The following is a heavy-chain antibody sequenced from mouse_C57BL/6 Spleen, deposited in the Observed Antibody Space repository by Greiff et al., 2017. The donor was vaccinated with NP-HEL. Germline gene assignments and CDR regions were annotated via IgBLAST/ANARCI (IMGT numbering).Heavy chain of an antibody. V-gene: IGHV1-26*01. CDR1: GYTFTDYY. Sequence: EVQLQQSGPELVKPGASVKISCKASGYTFTDYYMNWVKQSHGKSLEWIGDINPNNGGTSYNQKFKGKATLTVDKSSSTAYMELRSLTSEDSAVYYCAREGRRGLYAMDYWGQGTSVTVSS. J-gene: IGHJ4*01. CDR3: AREGRRGLYAMDY. D-gene: IGHD2-14*01. CDR2: INPNNGGT.